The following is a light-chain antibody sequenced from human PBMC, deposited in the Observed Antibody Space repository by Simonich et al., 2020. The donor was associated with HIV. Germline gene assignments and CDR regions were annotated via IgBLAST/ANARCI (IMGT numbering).Light chain of an antibody. CDR1: QSVLYSSNNKNY. CDR2: WAS. CDR3: QQYYDTPYT. J-gene: IGKJ2*01. V-gene: IGKV4-1*01. Sequence: DIVMTQSPDSLAVSLGERATINCKSSQSVLYSSNNKNYLAWYQQKPGQPPKLLIYWASTRESGVPARFSGSGSGPDFTLTISSLQAEDVAVYYCQQYYDTPYTFGQGTKLEIK.